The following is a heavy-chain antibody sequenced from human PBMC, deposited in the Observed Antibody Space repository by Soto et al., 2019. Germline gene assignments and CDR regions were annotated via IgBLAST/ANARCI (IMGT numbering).Heavy chain of an antibody. CDR3: ATSFGSGSRAFAY. J-gene: IGHJ4*02. CDR1: EDTFNSYT. D-gene: IGHD3-10*01. Sequence: QVQLVQSGAEVKKPGSSVRVSCKASEDTFNSYTINWVRQAPGQGLQWMGRTIPMLGMSNYALKFQGRVTLTADKSTTTAYMELSRLRSDDTAVYYCATSFGSGSRAFAYWGQGTQVTVSS. V-gene: IGHV1-69*02. CDR2: TIPMLGMS.